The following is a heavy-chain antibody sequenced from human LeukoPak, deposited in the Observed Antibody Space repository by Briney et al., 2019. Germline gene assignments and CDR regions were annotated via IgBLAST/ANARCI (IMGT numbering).Heavy chain of an antibody. V-gene: IGHV3-23*01. D-gene: IGHD4-23*01. CDR2: ISVSGGST. CDR1: GFTFSSYA. Sequence: SGGSLRLSCAASGFTFSSYAMSWVRQAPGKGLEWVSAISVSGGSTYYADSVKGRFTISRDNSKNTLYLQMNSLRAEDTAVYYCAKGGGLRWPQDYWGQGTLVTVSS. J-gene: IGHJ4*02. CDR3: AKGGGLRWPQDY.